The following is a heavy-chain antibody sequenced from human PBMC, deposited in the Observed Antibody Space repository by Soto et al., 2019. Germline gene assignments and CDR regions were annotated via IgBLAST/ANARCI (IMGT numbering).Heavy chain of an antibody. D-gene: IGHD3-3*02. V-gene: IGHV3-30-3*01. CDR2: ISYDGSNK. J-gene: IGHJ4*02. Sequence: PGGSLRLSCTASGFPFSSYAMHWVRQAPGKGLEWVAVISYDGSNKYYADSVKGRFTISRDNSKNTLYLQMNSLRAEDTAVYYCARSKGGPPILYWGQGTLVTVSS. CDR1: GFPFSSYA. CDR3: ARSKGGPPILY.